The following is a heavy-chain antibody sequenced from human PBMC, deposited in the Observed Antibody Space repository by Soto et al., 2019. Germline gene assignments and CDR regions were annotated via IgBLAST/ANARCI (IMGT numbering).Heavy chain of an antibody. CDR1: GFTFSSYG. CDR3: ARVGVDIVVVVAASEYDYYDMDV. Sequence: QVQLVESGGGVVQPGRSLRLSCAASGFTFSSYGMHWVRQAPGKGLEWVAVIWYDGSNTYYADSVKGRFTISRDNSKNTLNLQMNSLRAEDTAVYYCARVGVDIVVVVAASEYDYYDMDVWGKGTTVTVSS. CDR2: IWYDGSNT. D-gene: IGHD2-15*01. V-gene: IGHV3-33*01. J-gene: IGHJ6*03.